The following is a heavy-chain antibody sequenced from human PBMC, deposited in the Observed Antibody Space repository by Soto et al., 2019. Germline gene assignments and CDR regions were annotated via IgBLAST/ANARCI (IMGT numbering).Heavy chain of an antibody. CDR2: ISNSGGGT. Sequence: VQLLESGGDLVQPGGSLRLSCTASGFTFSNFAMNWVRQAPGKGLEWVSAISNSGGGTYYADSVRGRFTISRDNSKNTVYLQMRRLRVEDTAIYFCAKDLRRMHGSGSDHWGLGALVTVSS. D-gene: IGHD3-10*01. CDR3: AKDLRRMHGSGSDH. V-gene: IGHV3-23*01. J-gene: IGHJ4*02. CDR1: GFTFSNFA.